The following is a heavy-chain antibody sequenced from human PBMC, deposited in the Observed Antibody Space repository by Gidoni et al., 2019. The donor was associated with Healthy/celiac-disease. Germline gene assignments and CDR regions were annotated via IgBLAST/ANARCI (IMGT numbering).Heavy chain of an antibody. Sequence: QVQLVQSGAEVKKPGASVKVYCKVSGYTLTEFSMHWVRQAPGKGLEWMGGCDPEDGETIYAQKVQGRVTMTEDTSTDTAYMELSSLRSEDTAVYYCATRQWERFDDSWAAFDIWGQGTMVTVSS. CDR1: GYTLTEFS. CDR2: CDPEDGET. V-gene: IGHV1-24*01. D-gene: IGHD1-26*01. J-gene: IGHJ3*02. CDR3: ATRQWERFDDSWAAFDI.